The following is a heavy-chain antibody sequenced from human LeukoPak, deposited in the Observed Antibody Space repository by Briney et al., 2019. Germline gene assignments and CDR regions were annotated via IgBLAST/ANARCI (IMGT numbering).Heavy chain of an antibody. CDR3: ASPRLVHLDAYVL. J-gene: IGHJ3*01. CDR1: GYTFSGYY. Sequence: ASVKVSCKASGYTFSGYYMHWVRQAPGQGLEWMGWINPNSGGTNYAQKFQGRVTMTRDTSISTAYMELSRLRSDDTAVYYCASPRLVHLDAYVLLSQGTMVTVSS. CDR2: INPNSGGT. V-gene: IGHV1-2*02. D-gene: IGHD6-19*01.